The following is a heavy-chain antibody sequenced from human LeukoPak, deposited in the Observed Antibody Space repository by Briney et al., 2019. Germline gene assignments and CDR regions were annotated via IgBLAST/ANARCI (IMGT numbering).Heavy chain of an antibody. D-gene: IGHD3-9*01. CDR1: GFTFSSYW. J-gene: IGHJ5*02. V-gene: IGHV3-7*01. CDR3: ATEPPMRYFDWLWT. CDR2: IKQDGSEK. Sequence: GGSLRLSCAASGFTFSSYWMSWVRQAPGKGLEWVANIKQDGSEKYYVDSVKGRFTISRDNAKNSLYLQMNSLRAEDTAVYYCATEPPMRYFDWLWTWGQGTLVTVSS.